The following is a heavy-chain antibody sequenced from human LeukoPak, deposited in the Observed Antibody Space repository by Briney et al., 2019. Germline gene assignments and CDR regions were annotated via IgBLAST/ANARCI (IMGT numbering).Heavy chain of an antibody. CDR1: GFTFSSYA. D-gene: IGHD2-15*01. J-gene: IGHJ3*01. Sequence: GGSLRLSCAASGFTFSSYAMSWVRQAPGKGLEWVSGISGSGAFTYYADSVKGRFILSRDQSKNTLYLQMNSLRDEDTALYYCAKAAAFGSIGAFDFWGQGTMLIVSS. CDR3: AKAAAFGSIGAFDF. V-gene: IGHV3-23*01. CDR2: ISGSGAFT.